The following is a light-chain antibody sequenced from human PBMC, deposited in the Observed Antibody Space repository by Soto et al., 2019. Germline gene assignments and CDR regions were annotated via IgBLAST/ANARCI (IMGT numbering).Light chain of an antibody. Sequence: QSVLTQPRSLSGSPGKSVTISCTGTISDVGAYNYVSWYQQHSGKAPKFMIYDVSKRPSGVPDRFSGSKSGNTASLTISGLQAEDEADYYCCSYAGTYSYVFGTGTKVTVL. CDR1: ISDVGAYNY. CDR3: CSYAGTYSYV. V-gene: IGLV2-11*01. J-gene: IGLJ1*01. CDR2: DVS.